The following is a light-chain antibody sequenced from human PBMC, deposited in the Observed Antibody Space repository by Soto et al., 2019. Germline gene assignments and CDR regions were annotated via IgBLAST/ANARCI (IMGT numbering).Light chain of an antibody. V-gene: IGKV3-15*01. CDR2: GAS. CDR3: HQYNCWLRGA. Sequence: EIMMTQSPGTLSASPGQRATLSCTASQSVNLNLAWYQQKPGQPPRLLLYGASTRATGIPVRFRGSGSGPEFTRTIRSLQSEDSAVCYCHQYNCWLRGAFGPGTKVEIK. J-gene: IGKJ3*01. CDR1: QSVNLN.